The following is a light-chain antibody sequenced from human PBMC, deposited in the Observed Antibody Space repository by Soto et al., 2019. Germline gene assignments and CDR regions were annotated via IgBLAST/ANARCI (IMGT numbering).Light chain of an antibody. J-gene: IGKJ1*01. V-gene: IGKV3-20*01. CDR1: QSISANY. CDR3: HQYGGLPKT. Sequence: EIVLTQSPGTVSLSPGDRATLSCRASQSISANYLAWYQQKPGQAPRLLIYGVSIRATGIPDRFAGSGSGTDFTLTISRLEPEDFAVYYCHQYGGLPKTFGQGTTVEIK. CDR2: GVS.